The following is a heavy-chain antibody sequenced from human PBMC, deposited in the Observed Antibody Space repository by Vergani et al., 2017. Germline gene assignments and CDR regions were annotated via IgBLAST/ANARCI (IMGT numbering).Heavy chain of an antibody. CDR2: IYYSGST. V-gene: IGHV4-59*01. J-gene: IGHJ5*02. CDR1: GGSISSYY. Sequence: QVQLQESGPGLVKPSETLSLTCTVSGGSISSYYWSWIRQPPGRGLEWIGYIYYSGSTNYNPSLKSRVTISVDTSKNQFSLKLSSVTAADTAVYYCARAVLGFWFDPWGQGTLVTVSS. CDR3: ARAVLGFWFDP. D-gene: IGHD2-15*01.